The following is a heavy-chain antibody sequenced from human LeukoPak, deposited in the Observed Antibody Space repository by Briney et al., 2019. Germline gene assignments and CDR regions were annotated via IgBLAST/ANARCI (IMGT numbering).Heavy chain of an antibody. CDR2: IYPGDSDT. CDR3: ARAAAAAGTSGSFDY. Sequence: GESLKISCKGSGYSFTSYWIGGVRQMPGKGLEWRGIIYPGDSDTRYSACFEGPVPNSAHKSISTASLQWSSLKASDTTMYYCARAAAAAGTSGSFDYWGQGTLVTVSS. J-gene: IGHJ4*02. CDR1: GYSFTSYW. D-gene: IGHD6-13*01. V-gene: IGHV5-51*01.